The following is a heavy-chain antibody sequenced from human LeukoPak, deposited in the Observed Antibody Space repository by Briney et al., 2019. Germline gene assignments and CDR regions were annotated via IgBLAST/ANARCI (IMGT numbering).Heavy chain of an antibody. D-gene: IGHD6-13*01. J-gene: IGHJ1*01. V-gene: IGHV1-69*13. CDR2: IIPIFGTA. CDR3: AGVDTGYSSSWYVGYFQH. CDR1: GGTFSSYA. Sequence: ASVKVSCKASGGTFSSYAISWVRQAPGQGLEWMGGIIPIFGTANYAQKFQGRVTITADESTSTAYMELSSLRSEDTAVYYCAGVDTGYSSSWYVGYFQHWGQGTLVTVSS.